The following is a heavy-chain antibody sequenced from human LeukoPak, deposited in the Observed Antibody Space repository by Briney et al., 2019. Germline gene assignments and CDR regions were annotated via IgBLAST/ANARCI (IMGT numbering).Heavy chain of an antibody. Sequence: GGSLRLSCAASGFXFAIHAITWVRQAPGKGLEWVSRISGDGASTHYAESVKGQFTISRDNSQNTLFLQMNSLRVEDTAIYYCAKDSYVSGRPLHTFDVWGQGTMVTVSS. CDR2: ISGDGAST. J-gene: IGHJ3*01. V-gene: IGHV3-23*01. CDR3: AKDSYVSGRPLHTFDV. CDR1: GFXFAIHA. D-gene: IGHD3-10*01.